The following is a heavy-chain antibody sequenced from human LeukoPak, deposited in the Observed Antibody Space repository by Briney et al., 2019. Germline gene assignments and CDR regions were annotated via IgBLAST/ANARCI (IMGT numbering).Heavy chain of an antibody. J-gene: IGHJ5*02. CDR1: GLTFRRYG. CDR3: AKDTTPPKAGFDP. D-gene: IGHD1-14*01. Sequence: GGSLRISCAASGLTFRRYGMHWVRQAPGKGLEWVAFIRYDGSNKYYADSVKGRFTISRDNSKSTLYLEMNSLRAEDTAVYYCAKDTTPPKAGFDPWGQGTLVTVSS. V-gene: IGHV3-30*02. CDR2: IRYDGSNK.